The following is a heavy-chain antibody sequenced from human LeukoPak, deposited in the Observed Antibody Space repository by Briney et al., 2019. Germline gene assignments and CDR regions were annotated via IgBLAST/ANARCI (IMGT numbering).Heavy chain of an antibody. Sequence: SETLSLTCTVSGGSIGSHYWGWIRQPPGKGLEWIGSIYYSGNTYNNPSLKSRVTISVDTSKNQLSLKLTSVTAADTAVYYCAMHTVIASSWSLDYWGQGTLVTVSS. V-gene: IGHV4-39*01. CDR2: IYYSGNT. D-gene: IGHD6-13*01. CDR3: AMHTVIASSWSLDY. J-gene: IGHJ4*02. CDR1: GGSIGSHY.